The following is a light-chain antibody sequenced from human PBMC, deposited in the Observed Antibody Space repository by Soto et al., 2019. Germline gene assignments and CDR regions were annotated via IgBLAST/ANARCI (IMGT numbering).Light chain of an antibody. CDR1: QSVSWW. V-gene: IGKV1-5*01. CDR3: QQYNNFRWT. J-gene: IGKJ1*01. Sequence: DIQMIQSPSTLSASIGHRLTITCRASQSVSWWLAWYQQKPGKVPKLLIYDASTLESGVPLRFSGSGSGTEFTLTISSLQPDDVATYYCQQYNNFRWTFGQGTKVDI. CDR2: DAS.